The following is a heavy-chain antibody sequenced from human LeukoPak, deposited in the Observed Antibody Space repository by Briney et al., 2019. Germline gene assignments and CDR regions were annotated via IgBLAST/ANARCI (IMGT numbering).Heavy chain of an antibody. CDR1: GDSISSHY. CDR3: ARENNCFDP. Sequence: SETLSLTCIVSGDSISSHYWSWIPQPAGKGLEWIGRIYTSGSTNFNPPLKSRVTMSVDTSKNQFSLNLTSVTAADTAVYYCARENNCFDPWGRGTLVTVSS. V-gene: IGHV4-4*07. J-gene: IGHJ5*02. CDR2: IYTSGST.